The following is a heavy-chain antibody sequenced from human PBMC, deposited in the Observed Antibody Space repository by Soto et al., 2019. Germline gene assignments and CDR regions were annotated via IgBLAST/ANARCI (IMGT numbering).Heavy chain of an antibody. D-gene: IGHD4-17*01. CDR1: GFTFGDYA. Sequence: GGSLRLSCTASGFTFGDYAMSWFRQAPGKGLEWVGFIRSKAYGGTTEYAASVKGRFTISRDDSKSIAYLQMNSLKTEDTAVYYCTGHGDYDWFDPWGQGTLVTVSS. CDR2: IRSKAYGGTT. J-gene: IGHJ5*02. CDR3: TGHGDYDWFDP. V-gene: IGHV3-49*03.